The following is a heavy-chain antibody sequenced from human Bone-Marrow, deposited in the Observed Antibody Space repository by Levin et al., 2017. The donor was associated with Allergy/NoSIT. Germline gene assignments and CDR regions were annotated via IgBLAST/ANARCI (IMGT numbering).Heavy chain of an antibody. CDR1: GGSVSSGGYS. D-gene: IGHD3-10*01. V-gene: IGHV4-30-2*01. CDR2: VDQSGST. CDR3: ARGVTMGRGGDIFDV. Sequence: SETLSLTCAVSGGSVSSGGYSWSWVRQPPGKGLDWLGYVDQSGSTFYNPSFKSRVTISIDRSNNQFTLNLRSVTAADTASYFCARGVTMGRGGDIFDVWGRGTRVTVSS. J-gene: IGHJ3*01.